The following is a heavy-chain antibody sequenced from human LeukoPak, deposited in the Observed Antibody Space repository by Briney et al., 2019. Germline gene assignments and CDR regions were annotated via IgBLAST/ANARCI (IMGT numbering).Heavy chain of an antibody. CDR1: GGSFSGYY. J-gene: IGHJ4*02. Sequence: SETLSLTCAVYGGSFSGYYWSWIRRPPGKGLEWIGEINHSGSTNYNPSLKSRVTISVDTSKNQFSLKLSSVTAADTAVYYCARVKRGVTVLPTDYWGQGTLVTVSS. CDR3: ARVKRGVTVLPTDY. D-gene: IGHD2-8*01. V-gene: IGHV4-34*01. CDR2: INHSGST.